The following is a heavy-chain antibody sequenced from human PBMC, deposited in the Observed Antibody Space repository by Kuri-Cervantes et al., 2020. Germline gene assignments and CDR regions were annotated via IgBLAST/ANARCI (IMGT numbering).Heavy chain of an antibody. J-gene: IGHJ4*02. D-gene: IGHD6-6*01. CDR2: FYNTGSA. Sequence: SGPTLVKPTQTLTLTCTFSGFSLSTSGVGVGWIRQPPGKALDWIAHFYNTGSASYNPSLKSRVTISLDTSKNQFSLKLSSVTAADTAVYYCARGIAARHLLFDYWGQGTLVTVSS. CDR1: GFSLSTSGVG. V-gene: IGHV4-61*08. CDR3: ARGIAARHLLFDY.